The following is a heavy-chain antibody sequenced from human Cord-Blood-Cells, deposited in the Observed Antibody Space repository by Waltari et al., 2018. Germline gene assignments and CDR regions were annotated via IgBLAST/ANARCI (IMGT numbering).Heavy chain of an antibody. J-gene: IGHJ4*02. Sequence: QVQLQESGPGLVTPSETLSLTCAVSGYSISSGYYWGWSRKPPGKGLEWIGSIYHSGSTYYNPSLKSRVTISVDTSKNQFSLKLSSVTAADTAVYYCARIEAYDFWSGYFDYWGQGTLVTVSS. CDR2: IYHSGST. CDR3: ARIEAYDFWSGYFDY. CDR1: GYSISSGYY. V-gene: IGHV4-38-2*01. D-gene: IGHD3-3*01.